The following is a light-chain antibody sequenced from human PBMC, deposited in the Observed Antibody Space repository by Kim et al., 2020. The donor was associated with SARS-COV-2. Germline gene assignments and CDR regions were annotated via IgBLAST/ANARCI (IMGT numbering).Light chain of an antibody. CDR3: QSYDKTLSGWI. CDR2: GNS. CDR1: SHNTGPDYA. V-gene: IGLV1-40*01. J-gene: IGLJ2*01. Sequence: QRGPFSFPGSSHNTGPDYAGNWYQHLPGTAPKLLIFGNSNRPSGVPDRFSASKSGTSASLAIIGLQAEDEGDYHCQSYDKTLSGWIFGGGTQLTVL.